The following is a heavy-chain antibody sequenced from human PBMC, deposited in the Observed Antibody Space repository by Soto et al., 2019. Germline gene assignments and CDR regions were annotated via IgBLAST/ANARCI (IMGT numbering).Heavy chain of an antibody. CDR2: IVVGSGNT. Sequence: GASVKVSCKASGFTFMTSAVQWVRQARGQRPEWIGWIVVGSGNTNYAQKFQERVTITRDMSTSTAYMELSSLRSEDTAVYYCAAEDPRFTLDVWGKGTTVTVSS. CDR1: GFTFMTSA. V-gene: IGHV1-58*01. J-gene: IGHJ6*04. CDR3: AAEDPRFTLDV. D-gene: IGHD3-10*01.